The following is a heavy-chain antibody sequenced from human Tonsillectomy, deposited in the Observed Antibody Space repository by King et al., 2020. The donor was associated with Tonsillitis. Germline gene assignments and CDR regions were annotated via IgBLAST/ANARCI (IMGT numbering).Heavy chain of an antibody. CDR1: GY. D-gene: IGHD6-13*01. J-gene: IGHJ3*02. Sequence: QLVQSVAEVKKPGASVKVSCKASGYMHWVRQAPGQGLEWMGWINPNSGGTNYAQKFQGRVTMTRDTSISTAYMELSRLRSDDTAVYYCAREPYSSSWDDAFDIWGQGTMVTVSS. CDR2: INPNSGGT. CDR3: AREPYSSSWDDAFDI. V-gene: IGHV1-2*02.